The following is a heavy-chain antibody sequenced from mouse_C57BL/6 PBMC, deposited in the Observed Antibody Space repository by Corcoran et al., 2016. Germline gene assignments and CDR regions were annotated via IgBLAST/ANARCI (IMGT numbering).Heavy chain of an antibody. V-gene: IGHV1-76*01. CDR2: IYPGSGNT. J-gene: IGHJ4*01. CDR3: ARGTTVVERAMDY. D-gene: IGHD1-1*01. CDR1: GYTFTDYY. Sequence: QVQLKQSGAELVRPGASVKLSCKASGYTFTDYYINWVKQRPGQGLEWIARIYPGSGNTYYNEKFKGKATLTAEKSSSTAYMQLSSLTSEDSAVYFCARGTTVVERAMDYWGQGTSVTVSS.